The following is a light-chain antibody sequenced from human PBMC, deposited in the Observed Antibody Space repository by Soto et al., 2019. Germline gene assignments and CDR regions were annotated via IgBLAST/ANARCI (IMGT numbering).Light chain of an antibody. CDR3: AGWDDSLNGLV. V-gene: IGLV1-44*01. J-gene: IGLJ2*01. CDR1: SSNIGRNT. CDR2: SND. Sequence: QPVLTQPPSASGTPGQRVTISCSGSSSNIGRNTVNWYQHVPGTAPKLLIYSNDQRPSGVPDRFSGSKSGTSASPAISGLRSGDEADYYCAGWDDSLNGLVFGGGTKLTVL.